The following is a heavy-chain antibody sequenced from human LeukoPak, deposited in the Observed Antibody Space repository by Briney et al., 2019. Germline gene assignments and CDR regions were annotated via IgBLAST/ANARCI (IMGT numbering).Heavy chain of an antibody. V-gene: IGHV3-30*02. J-gene: IGHJ4*02. Sequence: PGGSLRLSCAASGFTFSSYGMHWVRQAPGKGLEWVAFIRYDGSNKYYADSVKGRFTISRDNSKNTLYLQMNSLRAEDTAVYYCARENYDFWSGYTGLLGYWGQGTLVTVSS. D-gene: IGHD3-3*01. CDR2: IRYDGSNK. CDR3: ARENYDFWSGYTGLLGY. CDR1: GFTFSSYG.